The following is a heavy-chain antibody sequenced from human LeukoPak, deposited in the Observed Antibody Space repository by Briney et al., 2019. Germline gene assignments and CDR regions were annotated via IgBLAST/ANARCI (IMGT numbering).Heavy chain of an antibody. CDR1: GFTFSSYE. J-gene: IGHJ4*02. CDR2: IGSSDSTT. Sequence: GGSLRLSCVASGFTFSSYEMNWVRQAPGKGLEWLSYIGSSDSTTHYADSVKGRFTISRDNAKNSLYLQMNSLRAEDTAVYYCARDLGGFLDYWGQGTLVTVSS. D-gene: IGHD3-10*01. CDR3: ARDLGGFLDY. V-gene: IGHV3-48*03.